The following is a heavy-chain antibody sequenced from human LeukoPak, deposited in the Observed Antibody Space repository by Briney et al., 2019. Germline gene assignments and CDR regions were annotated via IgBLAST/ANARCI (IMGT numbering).Heavy chain of an antibody. J-gene: IGHJ6*03. CDR2: ISWNSGSI. CDR3: AKEYSNYESYMDV. V-gene: IGHV3-9*01. D-gene: IGHD4-11*01. Sequence: SLRLSCAASGFTFDDYAMHWVRQAPGKGLEWVSGISWNSGSIGYADSVKGRFTISRDNAKNSLYLQMNSLRAEDTAVYYCAKEYSNYESYMDVWGKGTTVTVSS. CDR1: GFTFDDYA.